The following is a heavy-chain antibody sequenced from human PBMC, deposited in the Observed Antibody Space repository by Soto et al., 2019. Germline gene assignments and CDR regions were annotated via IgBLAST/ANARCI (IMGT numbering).Heavy chain of an antibody. Sequence: GASVKVSCKASGYTFTSYDINWVRQATGQGLEWMGWMNPNSGNTGYAQKFQGRVTMTRNTSISTAYMELSSLRSEDTAVYYCARGRVVPAAKNYYYYYMYVWGKGTTVTVSS. CDR1: GYTFTSYD. V-gene: IGHV1-8*01. J-gene: IGHJ6*03. CDR2: MNPNSGNT. CDR3: ARGRVVPAAKNYYYYYMYV. D-gene: IGHD2-2*01.